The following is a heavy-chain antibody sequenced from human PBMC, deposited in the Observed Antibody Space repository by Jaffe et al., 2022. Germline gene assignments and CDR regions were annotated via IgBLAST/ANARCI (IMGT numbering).Heavy chain of an antibody. D-gene: IGHD2-21*01. CDR3: ARAGGYCGGDCYINWFDP. J-gene: IGHJ5*02. V-gene: IGHV4-61*01. CDR1: GGSVSSGSYY. Sequence: QVQLQESGPGLVKPSETLSLTCTVSGGSVSSGSYYWSWIRQPPGKGLEWIGYIYYSGSTNYNPSLKSRVTISVDTSKNQFSLKLSSVTAADTAVYYCARAGGYCGGDCYINWFDPWGQGTLVTVSS. CDR2: IYYSGST.